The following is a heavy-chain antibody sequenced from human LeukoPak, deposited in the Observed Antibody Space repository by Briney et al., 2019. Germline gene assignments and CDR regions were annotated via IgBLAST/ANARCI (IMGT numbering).Heavy chain of an antibody. CDR3: AKDSGKAATIAIFDY. Sequence: PGGSLRLSCAASGFSVSNYYMTWVRQAPGKGLEWVSSTYTSDTTYYADSVKGRFTISRDSSKNTLYLQMNTLRAEDTAVYYCAKDSGKAATIAIFDYWGQGTLVTVSS. CDR1: GFSVSNYY. D-gene: IGHD2-15*01. V-gene: IGHV3-53*01. J-gene: IGHJ4*02. CDR2: TYTSDTT.